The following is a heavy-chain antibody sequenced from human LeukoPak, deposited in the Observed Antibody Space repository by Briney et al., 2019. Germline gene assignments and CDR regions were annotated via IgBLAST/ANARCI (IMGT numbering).Heavy chain of an antibody. CDR2: VSYSWST. V-gene: IGHV4-59*08. Sequence: PSETLSLPCTVSGGSLSTSYWTWIGQRPGGGLLWIGSVSYSWSTNYSPSLEGRVTMSVDTSKNQFSLKLRAVTAADTAVYFCARQELSYGSGSHFDYWGQGILVTVSS. J-gene: IGHJ4*02. CDR3: ARQELSYGSGSHFDY. D-gene: IGHD3-10*01. CDR1: GGSLSTSY.